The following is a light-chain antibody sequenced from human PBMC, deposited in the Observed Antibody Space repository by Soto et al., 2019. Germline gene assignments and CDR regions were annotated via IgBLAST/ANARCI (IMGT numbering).Light chain of an antibody. CDR2: DAS. Sequence: EIVLTQSPAILSLSPGERATLSFRASQSVGTYLDWYQQKLGQAPRLLIYDASNRATGIPARFSGSGSGTDFTLTISSLEPEDFAVYYCQQRVNWLTFGGGTKV. CDR1: QSVGTY. CDR3: QQRVNWLT. V-gene: IGKV3-11*01. J-gene: IGKJ4*01.